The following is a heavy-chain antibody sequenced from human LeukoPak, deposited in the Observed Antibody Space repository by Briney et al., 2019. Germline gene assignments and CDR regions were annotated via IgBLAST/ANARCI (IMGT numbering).Heavy chain of an antibody. Sequence: SETLSLXCTVSGGSISSYYWSWTRQPPGKGLEWIGYIYYSGSTNYNPSLKSRVTISVDTSKNQFSLKLSSVTAADTAVYYCARANPSHWFDPWGQGTLVTVSS. CDR2: IYYSGST. J-gene: IGHJ5*02. CDR1: GGSISSYY. CDR3: ARANPSHWFDP. V-gene: IGHV4-59*01. D-gene: IGHD1-14*01.